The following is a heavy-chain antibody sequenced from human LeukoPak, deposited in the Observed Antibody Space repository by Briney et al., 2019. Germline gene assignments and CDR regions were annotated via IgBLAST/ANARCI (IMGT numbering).Heavy chain of an antibody. V-gene: IGHV4-39*01. J-gene: IGHJ4*02. CDR2: IYYSGST. CDR1: GGSISSSSYY. D-gene: IGHD4-23*01. Sequence: SETLSLTCTVSGGSISSSSYYWGWIRQPPGKGLEWIASIYYSGSTYYNPSLKSRVTISVDTSKNQFSLKLTSVTAADTAVYYCARLLGGYGGDDDGYWGPGTLVTVSS. CDR3: ARLLGGYGGDDDGY.